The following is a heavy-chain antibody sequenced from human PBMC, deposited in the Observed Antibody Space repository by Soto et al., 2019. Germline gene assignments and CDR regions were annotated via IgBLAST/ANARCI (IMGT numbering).Heavy chain of an antibody. CDR1: GFTFSSYT. D-gene: IGHD3-10*01. Sequence: PGGSLRLSCAASGFTFSSYTMSWVRQAPGKGLEWVSTISGSGSSTYSADSVKGRFTISRDNSKNTLYLQMNSLRAEDTALYYCVKDWSGGSPALGYYFDYWGQGTQVTVSS. V-gene: IGHV3-23*01. J-gene: IGHJ4*02. CDR3: VKDWSGGSPALGYYFDY. CDR2: ISGSGSST.